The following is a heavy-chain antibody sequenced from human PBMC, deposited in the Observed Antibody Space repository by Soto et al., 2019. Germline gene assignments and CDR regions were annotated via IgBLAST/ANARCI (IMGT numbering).Heavy chain of an antibody. CDR2: IYSGGST. Sequence: GGSLRLSCAASGFTVSSNYMSWVRQAPGKGLEWVPVIYSGGSTYYADSVKGRFTISRDNSKNTLYLQMNSLSAEDTAVYYCARRPLEYRPLIWGQGTLVTVSS. CDR3: ARRPLEYRPLI. J-gene: IGHJ4*02. CDR1: GFTVSSNY. D-gene: IGHD3-3*01. V-gene: IGHV3-66*04.